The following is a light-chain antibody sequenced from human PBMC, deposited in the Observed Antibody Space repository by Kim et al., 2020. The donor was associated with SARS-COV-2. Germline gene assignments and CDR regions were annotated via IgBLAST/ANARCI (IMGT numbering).Light chain of an antibody. CDR3: QTWGTGIQGV. J-gene: IGLJ2*01. CDR1: SGHSSYA. Sequence: SVKLTCTLSSGHSSYAIAWHQQQPEKGPRYLMKINSDGSHSKGDGIPDRFSGSSSGAERYLTISSLQSEDEADYYCQTWGTGIQGVFGGGTKVTVL. V-gene: IGLV4-69*01. CDR2: INSDGSH.